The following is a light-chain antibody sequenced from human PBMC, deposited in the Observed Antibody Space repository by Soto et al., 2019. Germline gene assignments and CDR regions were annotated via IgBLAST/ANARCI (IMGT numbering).Light chain of an antibody. Sequence: EIVLTQSPATLSLSPGESATPSCRASQTVGSDYLAWYQQRPGQAPRLLIYGTSSRATGIPDRFSGSGSGTDFTLTISRLEPEDFAVYYCQQYRTSTQTFGQGTKVDIK. CDR1: QTVGSDY. V-gene: IGKV3-20*01. J-gene: IGKJ1*01. CDR2: GTS. CDR3: QQYRTSTQT.